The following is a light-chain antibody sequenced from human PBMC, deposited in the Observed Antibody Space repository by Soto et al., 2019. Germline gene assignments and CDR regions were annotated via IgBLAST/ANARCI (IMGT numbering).Light chain of an antibody. CDR2: DAS. CDR1: QSISRR. Sequence: DIPMTQSPSTLSAYVGDRVTITCRASQSISRRLAWYQQKPGKAPKVLIYDASSMESGVPSRFSGSGSGTEFTHTISSLQPDDFATYFCQQYNTYSPRTFGQGTKVEIK. CDR3: QQYNTYSPRT. V-gene: IGKV1-5*01. J-gene: IGKJ1*01.